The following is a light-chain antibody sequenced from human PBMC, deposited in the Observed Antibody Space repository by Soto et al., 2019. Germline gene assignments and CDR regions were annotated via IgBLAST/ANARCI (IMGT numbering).Light chain of an antibody. CDR1: QSVSTF. CDR3: QQYNNWPPIT. J-gene: IGKJ5*01. Sequence: EIVMTQSPATLSLSPGERASLSCRASQSVSTFLAWYQHKPGQPPRLLIYDASNRATGIPARFSGSGSGTDFTLTISSLEPEDFALYYCQQYNNWPPITFGQGTRLEI. V-gene: IGKV3-11*01. CDR2: DAS.